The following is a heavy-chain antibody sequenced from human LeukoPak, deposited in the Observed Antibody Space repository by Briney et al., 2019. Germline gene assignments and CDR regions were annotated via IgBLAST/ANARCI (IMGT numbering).Heavy chain of an antibody. CDR3: ARIYGDYEVNYYYGMDV. V-gene: IGHV4-30-4*01. D-gene: IGHD4-17*01. Sequence: YYSGSTYYNPSLKSRVTISVDTSKNQFSLKLSSVTAADTAVYYCARIYGDYEVNYYYGMDVWGQGTTVTVSS. J-gene: IGHJ6*02. CDR2: YYSGST.